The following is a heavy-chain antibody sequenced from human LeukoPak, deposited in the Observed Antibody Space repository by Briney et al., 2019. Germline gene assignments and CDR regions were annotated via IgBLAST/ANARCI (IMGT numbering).Heavy chain of an antibody. V-gene: IGHV3-21*04. D-gene: IGHD6-13*01. J-gene: IGHJ4*02. Sequence: GGSLRLSCAASGFTFSNYNMNWVRQTPGKGLEWVSSITRDSIYTFYADSVKGRFTISRDNAKNSLSLQMNSLRAEDTAVYYCAKERLYSSSWYDYWGQGTLVTVSS. CDR1: GFTFSNYN. CDR2: ITRDSIYT. CDR3: AKERLYSSSWYDY.